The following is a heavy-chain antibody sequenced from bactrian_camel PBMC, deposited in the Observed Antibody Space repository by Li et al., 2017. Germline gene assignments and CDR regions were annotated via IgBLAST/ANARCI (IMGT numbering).Heavy chain of an antibody. CDR1: GDTVSSRY. CDR3: TAPAEGSDFGY. CDR2: VDSDGRT. V-gene: IGHV3S53*01. D-gene: IGHD8*01. J-gene: IGHJ6*01. Sequence: QVQLVESGGGSVKAGGSLTLSCSVSGDTVSSRYMAWFRQAPGQGREGVAAVDSDGRTDTADSVKGRFTVSKDNAKNTLYLQMNDLKPDDTGVYYCTAPAEGSDFGYWGQGTQVTVS.